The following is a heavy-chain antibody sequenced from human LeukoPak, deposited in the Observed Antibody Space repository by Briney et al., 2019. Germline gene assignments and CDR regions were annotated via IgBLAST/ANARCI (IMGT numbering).Heavy chain of an antibody. V-gene: IGHV1-69*13. Sequence: SVKVSCKASGGTFSSYAISWVRQAPGQGLEWMGGIIPIFGTANYAQKFQGRVTITADESTSTAYMELSSLRSENTAVYYCARDSYYYDSSGYYGPFDYWGQGTLVTVSS. CDR1: GGTFSSYA. CDR3: ARDSYYYDSSGYYGPFDY. J-gene: IGHJ4*02. CDR2: IIPIFGTA. D-gene: IGHD3-22*01.